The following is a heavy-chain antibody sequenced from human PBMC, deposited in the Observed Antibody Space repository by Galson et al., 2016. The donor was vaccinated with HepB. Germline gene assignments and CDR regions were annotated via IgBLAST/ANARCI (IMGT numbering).Heavy chain of an antibody. CDR2: IGHGGATT. D-gene: IGHD2-21*01. CDR3: AKGRCGGVSCYPGGN. CDR1: GFTFSTYA. V-gene: IGHV3-23*01. Sequence: SLRLSCAASGFTFSTYAMSWVRQAPGKGLEWVSGIGHGGATTYHAGSVTGRFTISRDNSKNTLYLQMNILRAEDTAVYYCAKGRCGGVSCYPGGNWGQGTLVTVSS. J-gene: IGHJ4*02.